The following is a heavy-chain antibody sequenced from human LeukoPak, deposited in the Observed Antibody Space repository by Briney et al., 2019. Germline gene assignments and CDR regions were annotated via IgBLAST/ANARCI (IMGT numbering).Heavy chain of an antibody. CDR2: INHSGST. CDR1: GGSFSGYY. J-gene: IGHJ2*01. D-gene: IGHD3-10*01. Sequence: SETLSLTCAVYGGSFSGYYWSWIRQPPGKGLEWIGEINHSGSTNYNPSLKSRVTISVDTSKNQFSLKLSSVTAADTAVYFCARVYYGRTYDYWYFDLWGRGTLVTVSS. CDR3: ARVYYGRTYDYWYFDL. V-gene: IGHV4-34*01.